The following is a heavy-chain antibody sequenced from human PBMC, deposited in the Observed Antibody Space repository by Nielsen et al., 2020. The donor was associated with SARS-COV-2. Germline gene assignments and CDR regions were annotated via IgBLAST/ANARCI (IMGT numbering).Heavy chain of an antibody. V-gene: IGHV3-73*01. CDR1: GFTFSGSA. J-gene: IGHJ4*02. CDR2: IRSKANSYAT. D-gene: IGHD6-19*01. CDR3: TTDELAVAGFDY. Sequence: GESLKISCAASGFTFSGSAMHWVRQASGKGLEWVGRIRSKANSYATAYAASVKGRFTISRDDSKNTLYLQMNSLKTEDTAVYYCTTDELAVAGFDYWGQGTLVTASS.